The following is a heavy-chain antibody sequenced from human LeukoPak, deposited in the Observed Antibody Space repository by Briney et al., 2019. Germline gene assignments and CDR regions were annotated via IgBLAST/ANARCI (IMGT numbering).Heavy chain of an antibody. CDR2: IGGPDDT. CDR1: GFTFSNYA. V-gene: IGHV3-23*01. CDR3: AKDATPRNSVWDYFDY. D-gene: IGHD7-27*01. J-gene: IGHJ4*02. Sequence: PGGSLRLSCAASGFTFSNYAMSWVRQAPGKGLEWVAVIGGPDDTHYADSVKGRFAVSRDDSTNTVFLQMNSLRADDSAIYYCAKDATPRNSVWDYFDYWGQGTLVTVSS.